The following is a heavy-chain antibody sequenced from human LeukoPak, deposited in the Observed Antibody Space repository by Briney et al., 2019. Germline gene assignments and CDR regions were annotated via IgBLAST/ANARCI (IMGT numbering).Heavy chain of an antibody. CDR2: ISGSGDDT. Sequence: GGSLRLSCGASGFTFRSNSMSWVRQTPGKGLEWVSSISGSGDDTYYADSVWGRFTLSRDNSKNTLYLQMNSLSTEDTGLYYCARGAIAARRFDSWGQGTLVTVSS. V-gene: IGHV3-23*01. D-gene: IGHD6-6*01. J-gene: IGHJ4*02. CDR3: ARGAIAARRFDS. CDR1: GFTFRSNS.